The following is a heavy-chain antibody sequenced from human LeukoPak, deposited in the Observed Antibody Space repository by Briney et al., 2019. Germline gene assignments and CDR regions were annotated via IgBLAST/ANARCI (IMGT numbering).Heavy chain of an antibody. CDR1: GYTFTDYY. D-gene: IGHD4-17*01. CDR3: ARAQGYGDCDY. J-gene: IGHJ4*02. V-gene: IGHV1-46*01. Sequence: GASVKVSCKASGYTFTDYYIHWVRQAQGQVLEWMGIINPSGGNTKYAEKFQARVTMTRDTSRSTVYMDLSSLRSEDTAVYYCARAQGYGDCDYWGQGTLVTVPS. CDR2: INPSGGNT.